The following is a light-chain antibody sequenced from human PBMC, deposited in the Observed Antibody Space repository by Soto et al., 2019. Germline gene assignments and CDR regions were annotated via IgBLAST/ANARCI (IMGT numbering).Light chain of an antibody. Sequence: EIVLTQSPGTLSLSPGERATLSCRASQSVTNNYLAWYQQKPGQAPRLLIYGASRRVTGIPHRFSGSGSGTDFTLNISRLEPEDFAVLYCQRYGTSPPTFGQGTRWIS. V-gene: IGKV3-20*01. CDR3: QRYGTSPPT. J-gene: IGKJ1*01. CDR1: QSVTNNY. CDR2: GAS.